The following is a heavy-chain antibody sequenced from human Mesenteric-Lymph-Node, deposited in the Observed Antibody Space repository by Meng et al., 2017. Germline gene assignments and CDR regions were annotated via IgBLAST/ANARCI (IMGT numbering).Heavy chain of an antibody. CDR1: GYSISSGYY. Sequence: SETLSLTCTVSGYSISSGYYWGWIRQPPGKRLEWIGGIHHSGSTYYNPSLQSRVSVSVDTSKNQFSLKLSSVTAADTAVYYCARDWEYSSGWFGYWGQGTLVTVSS. D-gene: IGHD6-19*01. J-gene: IGHJ5*01. CDR2: IHHSGST. CDR3: ARDWEYSSGWFGY. V-gene: IGHV4-38-2*02.